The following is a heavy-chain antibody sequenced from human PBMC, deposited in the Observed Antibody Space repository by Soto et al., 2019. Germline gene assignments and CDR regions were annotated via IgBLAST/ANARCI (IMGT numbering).Heavy chain of an antibody. CDR2: ISYDGSSK. V-gene: IGHV3-30*18. Sequence: GGSLRLSCAASGFTFSSYGMHWVRQAPGKGLEWVAVISYDGSSKYYADSVKGRFTISRDNSKNTLYLQMNSLRAEDTAVYYCAKDGYCSSTSCHRRSYYYGMDVWGQGTTVTVSS. CDR3: AKDGYCSSTSCHRRSYYYGMDV. CDR1: GFTFSSYG. D-gene: IGHD2-2*01. J-gene: IGHJ6*02.